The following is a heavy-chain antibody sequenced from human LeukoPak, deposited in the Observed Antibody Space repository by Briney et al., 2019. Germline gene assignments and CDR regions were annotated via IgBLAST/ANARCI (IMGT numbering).Heavy chain of an antibody. D-gene: IGHD6-13*01. Sequence: SETLSLTCTVSGGSNSSYYWSWIRQPPGKGLEWIGYIYYSGSTNYNPSLKSRVTISVDTSKNQFSLKLSSVTAADTAVYYCARAKVGYSSSWYTSDYWGQGTLVTVSS. CDR3: ARAKVGYSSSWYTSDY. CDR2: IYYSGST. CDR1: GGSNSSYY. J-gene: IGHJ4*02. V-gene: IGHV4-59*01.